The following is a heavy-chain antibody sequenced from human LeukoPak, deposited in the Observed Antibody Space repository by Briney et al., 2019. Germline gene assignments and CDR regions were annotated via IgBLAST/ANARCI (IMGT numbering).Heavy chain of an antibody. J-gene: IGHJ4*02. CDR3: AKDNRYSSGWSSDY. CDR2: ISDGFGST. D-gene: IGHD6-19*01. V-gene: IGHV3-23*01. CDR1: GFTFSTYA. Sequence: GGSLRLSCAASGFTFSTYAMSWVRQAPGKGLEWVSAISDGFGSTYYADSVKGRFTISRDNSKNTLYLQMNSLRAEDTAVYYCAKDNRYSSGWSSDYWGQGTLVTVSS.